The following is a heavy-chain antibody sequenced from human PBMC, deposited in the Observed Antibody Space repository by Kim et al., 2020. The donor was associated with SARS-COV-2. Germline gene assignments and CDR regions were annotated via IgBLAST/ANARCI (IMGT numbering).Heavy chain of an antibody. V-gene: IGHV6-1*01. CDR1: GDSVSSNSAA. Sequence: SQTLSLTCAISGDSVSSNSAAWNWIRQSPSRGLEWLGRTYYRSKWYNDYAVSVKSRITINPDTSKNQFSLQLNSVTPEDTAVYYCARDQGTMVRGVYYYYGMDVWGQGTTVTVSS. J-gene: IGHJ6*02. CDR3: ARDQGTMVRGVYYYYGMDV. D-gene: IGHD3-10*01. CDR2: TYYRSKWYN.